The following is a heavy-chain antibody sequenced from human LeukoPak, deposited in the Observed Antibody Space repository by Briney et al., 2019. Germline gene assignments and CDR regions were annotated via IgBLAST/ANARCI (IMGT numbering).Heavy chain of an antibody. CDR2: INHSGST. J-gene: IGHJ4*02. V-gene: IGHV4-34*01. D-gene: IGHD1-7*01. Sequence: SETLSLTCAVYGGSFSGYYWSWIRQPPGKGLEWIGEINHSGSTNYNPSLKSRVTISVDTSKNQFSLKLSSVTAADTAVYYCARGRTSWKYALPHDYWGQGTLVTVSS. CDR3: ARGRTSWKYALPHDY. CDR1: GGSFSGYY.